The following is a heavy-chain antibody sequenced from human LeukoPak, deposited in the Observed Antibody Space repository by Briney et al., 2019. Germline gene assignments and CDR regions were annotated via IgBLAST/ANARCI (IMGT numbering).Heavy chain of an antibody. J-gene: IGHJ4*02. CDR3: AKYSSSWFDY. V-gene: IGHV3-23*01. D-gene: IGHD6-13*01. CDR2: ISGSGGST. CDR1: GFTFSSYG. Sequence: GGTLRLSCAASGFTFSSYGMSWVRQAPGKGLEWVSAISGSGGSTYYADSVKGRFTISRDNSKNTLYLQMNSLRAEDTAVYYCAKYSSSWFDYWGQGTLVTVSS.